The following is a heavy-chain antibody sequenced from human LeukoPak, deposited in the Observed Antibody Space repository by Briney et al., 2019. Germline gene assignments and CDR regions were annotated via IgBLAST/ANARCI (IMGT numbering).Heavy chain of an antibody. Sequence: PGGSLRLSCAASGFTFSNYAMHWVRQAPGKGLEWLTVISYDGRNKYYADSVKGRFTISRDNSKNTLYLQMNSLRAEDTAVYYCAREARYFDWLDYWGQGTLVTVTS. CDR1: GFTFSNYA. CDR3: AREARYFDWLDY. CDR2: ISYDGRNK. J-gene: IGHJ4*02. D-gene: IGHD3-9*01. V-gene: IGHV3-30*04.